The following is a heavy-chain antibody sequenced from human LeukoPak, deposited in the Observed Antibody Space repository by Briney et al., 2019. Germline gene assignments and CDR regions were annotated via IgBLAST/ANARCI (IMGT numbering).Heavy chain of an antibody. D-gene: IGHD6-13*01. CDR1: GFTVSSNY. Sequence: PGGSLRLSCAASGFTVSSNYMSWVRQAPGKGLEWVSVIYSGGSTYYADSVKGRFTISRDNSKNTLYLQMNSLRAEGTAVYYCARARIAAAGYYFDYWGQGTLVTVSS. CDR3: ARARIAAAGYYFDY. CDR2: IYSGGST. J-gene: IGHJ4*02. V-gene: IGHV3-53*01.